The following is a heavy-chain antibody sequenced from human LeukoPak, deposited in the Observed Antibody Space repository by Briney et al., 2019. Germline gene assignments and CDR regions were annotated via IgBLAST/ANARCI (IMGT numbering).Heavy chain of an antibody. D-gene: IGHD1-14*01. CDR2: IYYNGNT. J-gene: IGHJ3*02. Sequence: PSDTLSLTCTVSGGSTTSYDWSWIRQPPGQGLEWIGFIYYNGNTNYNPSLKSRVTISVDTSKNQFSLKLSSVTAADTAVYYCARHREGAFDIWGQGTMVTVSS. CDR3: ARHREGAFDI. V-gene: IGHV4-59*07. CDR1: GGSTTSYD.